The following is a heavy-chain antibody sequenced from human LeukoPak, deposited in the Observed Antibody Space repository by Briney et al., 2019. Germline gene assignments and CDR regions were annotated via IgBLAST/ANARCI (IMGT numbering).Heavy chain of an antibody. CDR2: ISYDGSNK. Sequence: GGSLRLSCAASGFTLSSYAMHWVRQAPGKGLEWVAVISYDGSNKYYADSVKGRFTISRDNSKNTLYLQMNSLRAEDTAVYYCARAPPGSDSIWILWFDSPPSYGMDVWGQGTTVTVSS. D-gene: IGHD3-10*01. V-gene: IGHV3-30*04. CDR1: GFTLSSYA. J-gene: IGHJ6*02. CDR3: ARAPPGSDSIWILWFDSPPSYGMDV.